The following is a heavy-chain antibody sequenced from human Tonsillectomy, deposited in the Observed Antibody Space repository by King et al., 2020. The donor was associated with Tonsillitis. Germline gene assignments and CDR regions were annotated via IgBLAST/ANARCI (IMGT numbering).Heavy chain of an antibody. CDR1: GGSVSGNY. CDR3: ARGDFRVTPFDC. CDR2: IYTRGNT. J-gene: IGHJ4*02. Sequence: PLQESGPGLVKPSETLSLTCTVSGGSVSGNYWSWLRQSAGKGLEWIGRIYTRGNTDYNPSLKSRVTMSIDTSNNQFSLKLSSVTAADTAVYYCARGDFRVTPFDCWGQGVLVTVSS. V-gene: IGHV4-4*07. D-gene: IGHD4-23*01.